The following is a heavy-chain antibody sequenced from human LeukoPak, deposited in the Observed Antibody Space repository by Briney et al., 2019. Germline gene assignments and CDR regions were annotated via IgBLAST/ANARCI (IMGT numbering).Heavy chain of an antibody. CDR1: GGSISTYY. CDR2: IYYSGST. V-gene: IGHV4-59*08. J-gene: IGHJ5*02. Sequence: SETLSLTCTVSGGSISTYYWSWIRQSPGKGLEWVGYIYYSGSTNYNPSLKSRVTISVDTSKNQFSLELSSVTAADTAVYYCARHSTRAPINWFDPWGQGTLVTVSS. CDR3: ARHSTRAPINWFDP.